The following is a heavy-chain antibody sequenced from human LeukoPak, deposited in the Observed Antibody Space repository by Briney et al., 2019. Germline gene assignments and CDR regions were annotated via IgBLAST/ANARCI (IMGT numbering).Heavy chain of an antibody. CDR2: IYTDGTT. J-gene: IGHJ4*02. CDR1: GASIRDHY. Sequence: SETLSLTCTVFGASIRDHYWSWIRQPVGKRPEWIGRIYTDGTTHYNPSLESRVTISWDKSKNQFSVRLTSVTAADTAVYSCARDMNRNGFYHGFEYWSRGTLVTVSS. V-gene: IGHV4-4*07. CDR3: ARDMNRNGFYHGFEY. D-gene: IGHD2-8*01.